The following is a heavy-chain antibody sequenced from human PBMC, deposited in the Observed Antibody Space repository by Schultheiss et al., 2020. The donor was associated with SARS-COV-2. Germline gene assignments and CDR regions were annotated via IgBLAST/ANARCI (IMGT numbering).Heavy chain of an antibody. J-gene: IGHJ6*03. CDR3: SRGRTSVIPSPVLGLGPLYFSYYMDV. CDR1: GESFSGFS. V-gene: IGHV4-34*01. D-gene: IGHD6-19*01. CDR2: VSHSGGT. Sequence: SETLSLTCAVFGESFSGFSWTWIRQSPGKGLEWIGQVSHSGGTHFNPSLKRRLTISIDTSKRQFSLRLTSVTDADTATYYCSRGRTSVIPSPVLGLGPLYFSYYMDVWGKGTTVTVSS.